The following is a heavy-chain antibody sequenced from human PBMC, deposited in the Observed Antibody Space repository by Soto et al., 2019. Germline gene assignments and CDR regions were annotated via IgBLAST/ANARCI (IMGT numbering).Heavy chain of an antibody. J-gene: IGHJ6*03. D-gene: IGHD3-3*01. CDR1: GYTFTSYG. CDR3: ARPAANYDFWSGQFNYYYYMDV. Sequence: PSVKVSCKASGYTFTSYGISWVRQAPGQGLEWMGWISAYNGNTNYAQKLQGRVTTTTDTSTSTAYMELRSLRSDDTAVYYCARPAANYDFWSGQFNYYYYMDVWGKGTTVTVSS. CDR2: ISAYNGNT. V-gene: IGHV1-18*01.